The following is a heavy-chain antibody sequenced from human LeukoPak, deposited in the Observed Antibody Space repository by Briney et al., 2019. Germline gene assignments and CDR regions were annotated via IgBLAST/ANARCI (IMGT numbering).Heavy chain of an antibody. CDR2: MNPNSGNT. CDR3: ARAPTTVVFYYYYYMDV. CDR1: GYTFTSYD. D-gene: IGHD4-23*01. Sequence: ASVRVSCKASGYTFTSYDINWVRQAPGQGLEWMGWMNPNSGNTGYAQKLQGRVTMTRNTSISTAYMELSSLRSEDTAVYYCARAPTTVVFYYYYYMDVWGKGTTVTVSS. J-gene: IGHJ6*03. V-gene: IGHV1-8*01.